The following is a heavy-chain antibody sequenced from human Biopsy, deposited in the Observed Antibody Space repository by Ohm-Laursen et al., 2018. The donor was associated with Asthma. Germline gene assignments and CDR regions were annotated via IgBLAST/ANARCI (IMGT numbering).Heavy chain of an antibody. CDR3: ARTTYGRDGFDP. J-gene: IGHJ5*02. CDR2: ISYSGRI. D-gene: IGHD4-17*01. CDR1: GASIRSVGYY. V-gene: IGHV4-31*03. Sequence: SQTLSLTCTVSGASIRSVGYYWSWVRQFPGKGLEWIGYISYSGRIDYNPALNSRVTISVDTSENQFSLELKSLTAADTAVYYCARTTYGRDGFDPWGQGTLVTVSS.